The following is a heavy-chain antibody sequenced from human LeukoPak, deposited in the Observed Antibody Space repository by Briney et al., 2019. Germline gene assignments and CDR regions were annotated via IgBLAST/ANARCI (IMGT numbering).Heavy chain of an antibody. CDR2: INPSGGGT. V-gene: IGHV1-46*01. CDR3: ARTGNRIAAAAPDAFDS. Sequence: GASVKVSCKASGYTFTSYYMHWVRQAPGQGLEWMGIINPSGGGTSYAQKFQGRVTMTRDMSTSTVYMELSSLRSEDTAVYYCARTGNRIAAAAPDAFDSWGEKTKHTVSS. J-gene: IGHJ3*02. D-gene: IGHD6-13*01. CDR1: GYTFTSYY.